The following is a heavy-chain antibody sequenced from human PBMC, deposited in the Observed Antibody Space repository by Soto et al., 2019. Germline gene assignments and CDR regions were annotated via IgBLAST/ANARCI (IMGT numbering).Heavy chain of an antibody. CDR1: GYTFTGYY. J-gene: IGHJ6*02. D-gene: IGHD4-17*01. CDR2: INPNSGGT. V-gene: IGHV1-2*04. CDR3: ARATTVKGYYYYYGMDV. Sequence: GASVKVSCKASGYTFTGYYMHWVRQAPGQGLEWMGWINPNSGGTNYAQKFQGWVTMTRDTSISTAYMELSRLRSDDTAVYYCARATTVKGYYYYYGMDVWGQGTTVTV.